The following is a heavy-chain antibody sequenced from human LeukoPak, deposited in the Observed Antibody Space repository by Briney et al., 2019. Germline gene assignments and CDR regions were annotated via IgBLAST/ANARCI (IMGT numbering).Heavy chain of an antibody. D-gene: IGHD3-22*01. Sequence: PGGSLRLSCGASGFTFSSYGMHWVRQAPGKGLEWVAVIWYDGSNKYYADSVKGRFTISRDNSKNTLYLQMNSLRAEDTAVYYRARAEYYYDSSGYYDGYFQHWGQGTLVIVSS. CDR3: ARAEYYYDSSGYYDGYFQH. CDR1: GFTFSSYG. CDR2: IWYDGSNK. J-gene: IGHJ1*01. V-gene: IGHV3-33*01.